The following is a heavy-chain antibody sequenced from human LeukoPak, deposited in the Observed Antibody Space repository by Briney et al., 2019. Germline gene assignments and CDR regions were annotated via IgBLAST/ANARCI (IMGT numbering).Heavy chain of an antibody. D-gene: IGHD6-19*01. CDR1: GITVSNSY. CDR2: IYKDERT. CDR3: ARDPGYGSGWVEFDP. Sequence: GGSLRLSCAASGITVSNSYMSWVRQAPGKGLEWVSVIYKDERTYYEDSVKGRFTISRDSSKNTLYLQMNSLRAEDTAVYHCARDPGYGSGWVEFDPWGQGTLVTVSS. J-gene: IGHJ5*02. V-gene: IGHV3-53*01.